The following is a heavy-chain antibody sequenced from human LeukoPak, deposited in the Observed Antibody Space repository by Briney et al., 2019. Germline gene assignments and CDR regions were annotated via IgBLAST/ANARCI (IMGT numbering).Heavy chain of an antibody. V-gene: IGHV3-74*01. J-gene: IGHJ2*01. Sequence: GGSLRLSCAASGFSFSSYWMHWVRQAPGKGLVWVSRLNTDGSSTNYADSVKGRFTISRDNAKNSLYLQMNSLRAEDTAVYYCARCSGSYSTDDWYFDLWGRGTLVTVSS. CDR2: LNTDGSST. CDR1: GFSFSSYW. D-gene: IGHD1-26*01. CDR3: ARCSGSYSTDDWYFDL.